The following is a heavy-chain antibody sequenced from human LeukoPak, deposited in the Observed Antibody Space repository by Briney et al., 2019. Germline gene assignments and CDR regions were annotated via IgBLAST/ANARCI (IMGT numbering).Heavy chain of an antibody. D-gene: IGHD6-6*01. Sequence: GRSLRLSCTASGFTFSNYGLHWVRQAPGKGLEWMALIWYDGSKRYYADSVQGRFTISRDDTKNTLFLQMNSLRAEDTAVYYCAKDLHLYSSSSGIDYWGQGTLVTVSS. J-gene: IGHJ4*02. CDR3: AKDLHLYSSSSGIDY. CDR1: GFTFSNYG. V-gene: IGHV3-33*06. CDR2: IWYDGSKR.